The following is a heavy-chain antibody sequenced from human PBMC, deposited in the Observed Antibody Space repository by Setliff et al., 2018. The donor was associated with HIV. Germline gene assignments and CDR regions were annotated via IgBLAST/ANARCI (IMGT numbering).Heavy chain of an antibody. CDR1: GGSISSYF. J-gene: IGHJ5*02. D-gene: IGHD5-18*01. V-gene: IGHV4-39*01. Sequence: KTSETLSLTCKVSGGSISSYFWGWIRQPPEKGLEWIGSIYYSGSTYYNPSLKSRVTISIDTSRNQFSLKLTSVTAADTAMYYCARRHTAFDPWGQGTLVTVSS. CDR3: ARRHTAFDP. CDR2: IYYSGST.